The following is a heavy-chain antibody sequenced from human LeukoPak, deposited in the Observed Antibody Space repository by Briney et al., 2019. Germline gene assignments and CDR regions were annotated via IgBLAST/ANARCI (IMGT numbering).Heavy chain of an antibody. J-gene: IGHJ4*02. CDR1: GFTFSSYS. Sequence: GGSLRLSCAASGFTFSSYSMNWVRQTPGKGLEWISYISSSGSIIYYADSVKGRFTISRDNAKNSLFLQMNSLRAEDTAVYYCARDLGPWYSRTWGYDYWGQGSLVTVSS. CDR3: ARDLGPWYSRTWGYDY. V-gene: IGHV3-48*01. D-gene: IGHD6-13*01. CDR2: ISSSGSII.